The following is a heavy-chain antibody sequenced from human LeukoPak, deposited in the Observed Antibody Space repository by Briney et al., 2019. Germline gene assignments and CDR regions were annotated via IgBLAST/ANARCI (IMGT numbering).Heavy chain of an antibody. CDR2: ISVCNRNT. CDR1: GYTFTNFG. D-gene: IGHD6-19*01. CDR3: ARAGGWAREDYKGEAFDI. Sequence: ASVKVSCKASGYTFTNFGISWVRQAPGQRLEWMRWISVCNRNTNYAEKVQGRVTMTADTSTRTAYMELRSLRSDDTAVYYCARAGGWAREDYKGEAFDIWGQGTKVTVSS. V-gene: IGHV1-18*01. J-gene: IGHJ3*02.